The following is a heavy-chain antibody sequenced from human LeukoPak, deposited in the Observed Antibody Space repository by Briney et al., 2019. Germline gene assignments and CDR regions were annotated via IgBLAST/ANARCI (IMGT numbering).Heavy chain of an antibody. V-gene: IGHV1-8*03. CDR2: MNPNSGNT. J-gene: IGHJ4*02. Sequence: ASVKVSCKASGYTFTSYDINWVRQATGQGLEWMGWMNPNSGNTGYAQKFQGRVTITRNTSISTAYMELSSLRSEDTAVYYCARGFSRYSSGWYRVPDGGLFDYWGQGTLVTVSS. CDR3: ARGFSRYSSGWYRVPDGGLFDY. CDR1: GYTFTSYD. D-gene: IGHD6-19*01.